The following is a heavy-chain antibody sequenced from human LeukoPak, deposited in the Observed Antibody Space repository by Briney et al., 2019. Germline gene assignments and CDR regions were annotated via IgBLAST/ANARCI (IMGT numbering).Heavy chain of an antibody. CDR3: ARAGGSTVSHSDY. D-gene: IGHD4-17*01. CDR1: GFTVTNNC. V-gene: IGHV3-66*03. CDR2: IYTCGTT. J-gene: IGHJ4*02. Sequence: GGSLRLSCAASGFTVTNNCVTWVRQAPGKGLECVSVIYTCGTTHYADPVKGRFTISRDNSRNTLYLQVSSLRAEDTAVCYCARAGGSTVSHSDYWGQGTLVTVSS.